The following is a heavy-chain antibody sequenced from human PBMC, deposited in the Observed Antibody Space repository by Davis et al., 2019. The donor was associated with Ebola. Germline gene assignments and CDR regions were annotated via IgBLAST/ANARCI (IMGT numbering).Heavy chain of an antibody. J-gene: IGHJ5*02. CDR3: AKGPRFEEWGNWFDP. V-gene: IGHV3-23*01. D-gene: IGHD3-3*01. Sequence: GESLKISCAASGFTFSSYAMSWVRQAPGKGLEWVSAISGSGGSTYYADSVKGRFTISRDNSKNTLYLQMNSLRAEDTAVYYCAKGPRFEEWGNWFDPWGQGTLVTVSS. CDR1: GFTFSSYA. CDR2: ISGSGGST.